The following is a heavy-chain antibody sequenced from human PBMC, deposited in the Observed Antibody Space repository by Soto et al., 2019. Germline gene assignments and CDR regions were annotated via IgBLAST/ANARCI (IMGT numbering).Heavy chain of an antibody. CDR1: GGSISSSSYY. D-gene: IGHD6-19*01. J-gene: IGHJ6*02. V-gene: IGHV4-39*01. CDR2: IYYSGST. Sequence: SETLSLTCTVSGGSISSSSYYWGWIRQPPGKGLEWIGSIYYSGSTYYNPSLKSRVTISVDTSKNQFSLKLSSVTAADTAVYYCATPGIAVFLFGMDVWGQGTTVTVSS. CDR3: ATPGIAVFLFGMDV.